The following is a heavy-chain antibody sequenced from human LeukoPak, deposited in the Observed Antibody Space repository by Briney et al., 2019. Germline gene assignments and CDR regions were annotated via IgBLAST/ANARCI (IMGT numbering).Heavy chain of an antibody. V-gene: IGHV4-59*01. CDR1: GGSISSYY. CDR3: ARDRPRDGYYYYGMDV. CDR2: IYYSGST. Sequence: SETLSLTCTVSGGSISSYYWSWIRQPPGKGLEWIGYIYYSGSTNYNPSLKSRVTISVDTSKNQFSLKLSSVTAADTAVYYCARDRPRDGYYYYGMDVWGQGTTVTVSS. J-gene: IGHJ6*02.